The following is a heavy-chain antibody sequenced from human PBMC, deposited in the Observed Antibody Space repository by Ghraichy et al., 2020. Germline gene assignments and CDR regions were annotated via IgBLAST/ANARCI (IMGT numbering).Heavy chain of an antibody. CDR2: IYYSGST. Sequence: SETLSLTCTVSGGSISSYYWSWIRQPPGKGLEWIGYIYYSGSTNYNPSLKSRVTISVDTSKNQFSLKLSSVTAADTAVYYCAREGIPAAILKKVYDNWFDPWGQGTLVTVSS. J-gene: IGHJ5*02. D-gene: IGHD2-2*02. CDR1: GGSISSYY. CDR3: AREGIPAAILKKVYDNWFDP. V-gene: IGHV4-59*01.